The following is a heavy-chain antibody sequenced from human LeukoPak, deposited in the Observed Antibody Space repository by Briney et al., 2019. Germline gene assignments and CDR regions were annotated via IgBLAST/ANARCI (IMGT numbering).Heavy chain of an antibody. CDR1: GFTFDDYA. V-gene: IGHV3-9*01. D-gene: IGHD5-12*01. Sequence: PGGSLRVSCAASGFTFDDYAMHWVRQAPGNGLEWVSGISWNSGSIGYADSVKGRFTISRDNAKNSLYLQMNSLRAEDTALYYCAKDSGDGYGYYFDYWGQGTLVTVSS. CDR3: AKDSGDGYGYYFDY. J-gene: IGHJ4*02. CDR2: ISWNSGSI.